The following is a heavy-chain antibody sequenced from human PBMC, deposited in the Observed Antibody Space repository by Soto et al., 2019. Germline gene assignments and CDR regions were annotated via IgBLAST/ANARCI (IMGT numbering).Heavy chain of an antibody. CDR3: AKRRSEYSGSWWYFDI. CDR2: ISGRGGST. CDR1: GFTFSSYA. Sequence: EVQLLESGGGLVQPGGSLRLSCAASGFTFSSYAMSWVRQAPGKGLEWVSAISGRGGSTYYADSVKGRFTITRYNSKNTLYLQMNSLRAEDTAVYYCAKRRSEYSGSWWYFDIWGRGTLVTVSS. J-gene: IGHJ2*01. V-gene: IGHV3-23*01. D-gene: IGHD5-12*01.